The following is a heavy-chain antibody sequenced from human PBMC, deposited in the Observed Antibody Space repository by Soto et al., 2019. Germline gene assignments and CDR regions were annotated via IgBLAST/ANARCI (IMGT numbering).Heavy chain of an antibody. V-gene: IGHV6-1*01. Sequence: SKTLSLTCAISGDSVSSNSAAWNWIRQSPSRGLEWLGRTYYRSKWYNDYAVSVKSRITINPDTSKNQFSLQLNSVTPEDTAVYYCARDIVVVPAARGLFDYWGQGTLVTVSS. CDR2: TYYRSKWYN. J-gene: IGHJ4*02. CDR3: ARDIVVVPAARGLFDY. CDR1: GDSVSSNSAA. D-gene: IGHD2-2*01.